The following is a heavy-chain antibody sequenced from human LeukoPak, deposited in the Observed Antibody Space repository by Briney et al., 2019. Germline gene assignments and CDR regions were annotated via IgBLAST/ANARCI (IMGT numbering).Heavy chain of an antibody. D-gene: IGHD3-10*01. J-gene: IGHJ4*01. Sequence: GGSLRLSCAASGITFSSYSMNWVRQAPGKGLEWVSSISSSSSYIYYADSVKGRFTISRDNAKNSLYLQMNSLRAEDTAVYYCARSYGSGSYLDYWGHGTLVTVSS. CDR3: ARSYGSGSYLDY. V-gene: IGHV3-21*01. CDR1: GITFSSYS. CDR2: ISSSSSYI.